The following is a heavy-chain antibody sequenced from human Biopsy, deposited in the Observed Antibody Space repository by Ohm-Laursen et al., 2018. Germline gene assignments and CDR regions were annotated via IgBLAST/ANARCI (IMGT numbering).Heavy chain of an antibody. CDR3: VKSAYSSGFWEASDY. V-gene: IGHV3-9*01. J-gene: IGHJ4*02. Sequence: SLRLSCSASGFRFADYAMQWVRHAPGKGLEWVSGISWSSGTIGYADSVKGRLTVSRDNAKNSLFLQMNSLRVEDTALYYCVKSAYSSGFWEASDYWGQGTLVTVSS. D-gene: IGHD6-19*01. CDR1: GFRFADYA. CDR2: ISWSSGTI.